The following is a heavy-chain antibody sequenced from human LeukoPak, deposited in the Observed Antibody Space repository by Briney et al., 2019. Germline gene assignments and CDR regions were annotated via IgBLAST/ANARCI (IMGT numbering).Heavy chain of an antibody. CDR1: GFTFSSYA. D-gene: IGHD3-3*01. V-gene: IGHV3-23*01. Sequence: GGSLRLSCAASGFTFSSYAMSWVRQAPGKGLEWVSAISGSGGSTYYADSVKGRFTISRDNSKNTLYLQMNSLRAEDTAVYYCAKNGWDFWSGYHSSTFLPTIFYFDYWGQGTLVTVSS. J-gene: IGHJ4*02. CDR2: ISGSGGST. CDR3: AKNGWDFWSGYHSSTFLPTIFYFDY.